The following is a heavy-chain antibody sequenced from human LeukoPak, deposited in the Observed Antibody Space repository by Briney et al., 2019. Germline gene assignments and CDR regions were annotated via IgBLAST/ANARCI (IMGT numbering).Heavy chain of an antibody. D-gene: IGHD6-13*01. Sequence: ASVKVSCKVSGSIFGSYAMNWERQAPGQGLEWMGWINTNTGNPTYAQGFTGRFVFSLNTSVSTAYLQISSLKVEDTAMYYCSTESRIALMGGDWGQGTLVTVSS. CDR3: STESRIALMGGD. CDR2: INTNTGNP. V-gene: IGHV7-4-1*02. CDR1: GSIFGSYA. J-gene: IGHJ4*02.